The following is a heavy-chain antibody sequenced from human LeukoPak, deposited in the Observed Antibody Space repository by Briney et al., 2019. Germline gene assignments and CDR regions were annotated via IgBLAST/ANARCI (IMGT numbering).Heavy chain of an antibody. CDR2: ISSSSSYI. Sequence: GGSLRLSCAASGFTFSSYSMNWVRQAPGKGLEWVSSISSSSSYIYYADSVKGRFTIPRDSAKNSLYLQMNSLRAEDTAVYYCARWLCSGGSCNFDYWGQGTLVTVSS. J-gene: IGHJ4*02. CDR1: GFTFSSYS. V-gene: IGHV3-21*01. D-gene: IGHD2-15*01. CDR3: ARWLCSGGSCNFDY.